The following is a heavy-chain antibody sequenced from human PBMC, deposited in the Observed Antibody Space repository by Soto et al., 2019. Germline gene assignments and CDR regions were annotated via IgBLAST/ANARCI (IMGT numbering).Heavy chain of an antibody. Sequence: QVQLQESGPGLVKPSETLSLTCTVSGGSINSYYWSWIRQSPGKGLEWIGYIFYSGNTNYNPSLTSRATVSEXTSKNQFSLKLTSVTAADTAVYYCARHAPGGPFDPWGQGTLVTVSS. V-gene: IGHV4-59*08. CDR1: GGSINSYY. J-gene: IGHJ5*02. CDR2: IFYSGNT. CDR3: ARHAPGGPFDP.